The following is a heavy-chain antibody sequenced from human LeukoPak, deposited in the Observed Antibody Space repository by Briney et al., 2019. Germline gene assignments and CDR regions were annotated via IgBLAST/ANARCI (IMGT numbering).Heavy chain of an antibody. D-gene: IGHD6-19*01. CDR1: GGTFSSYA. V-gene: IGHV1-69*05. CDR3: ARGSGYGSGWYGIDY. Sequence: SVKASCKASGGTFSSYAISWVRQAPGQGLEWMGRIIPIFGTANYAQKFQGRVTITTDESTSTAYMELSSLRSEDTAVYYCARGSGYGSGWYGIDYWGQGTLVTVSS. CDR2: IIPIFGTA. J-gene: IGHJ4*02.